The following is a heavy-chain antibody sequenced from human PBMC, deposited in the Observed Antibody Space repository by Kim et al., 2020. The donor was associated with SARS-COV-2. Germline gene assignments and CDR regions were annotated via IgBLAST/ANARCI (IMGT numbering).Heavy chain of an antibody. D-gene: IGHD6-6*01. V-gene: IGHV1-3*01. J-gene: IGHJ4*02. Sequence: TKYAQRFQDRVTITRDTSASTAYMELSSLRSEDTAVYYCAGEYSSSSFAYWGQGTLVTVSS. CDR2: T. CDR3: AGEYSSSSFAY.